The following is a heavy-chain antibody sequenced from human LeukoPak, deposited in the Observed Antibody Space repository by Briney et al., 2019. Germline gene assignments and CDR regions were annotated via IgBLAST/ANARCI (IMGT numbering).Heavy chain of an antibody. CDR3: AKDKALYSSSRIIFDY. V-gene: IGHV3-23*01. Sequence: GGSLRLSCEASGFSFPYGMSWVRQAPGKGLEWVSGITNSGENTYYADSVKGRFTISRDNSKNTLFLEMNSLRVEDTAVYYCAKDKALYSSSRIIFDYWGQGTLVTVSS. D-gene: IGHD6-13*01. CDR2: ITNSGENT. CDR1: GFSFPYG. J-gene: IGHJ4*02.